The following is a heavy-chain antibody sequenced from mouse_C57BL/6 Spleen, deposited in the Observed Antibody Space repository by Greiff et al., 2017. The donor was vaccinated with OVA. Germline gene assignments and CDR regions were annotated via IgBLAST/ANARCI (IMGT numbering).Heavy chain of an antibody. D-gene: IGHD1-1*01. J-gene: IGHJ4*01. CDR1: GYTFTSYW. Sequence: EVQLQQSGTVLARPGASVKMSCKTSGYTFTSYWMHWVKQRPGQGLEWIGAIYPGNSDTSYNQKFKGKAKLTAVTSASTAYMELSSLTNEDSAVYYCTRADYGSSNYAMDYWGQGTSVTVSS. CDR3: TRADYGSSNYAMDY. V-gene: IGHV1-5*01. CDR2: IYPGNSDT.